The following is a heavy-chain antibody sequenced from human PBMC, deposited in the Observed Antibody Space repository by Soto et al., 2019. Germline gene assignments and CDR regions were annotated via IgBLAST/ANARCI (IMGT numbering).Heavy chain of an antibody. CDR3: VRMVRSGSYLNWFDP. J-gene: IGHJ5*02. V-gene: IGHV6-1*01. CDR2: TYYRSKWYN. CDR1: GDSVSSNSAA. D-gene: IGHD1-26*01. Sequence: SQTLSLTCAISGDSVSSNSAAWNWIRQSPSRGLEWLGRTYYRSKWYNDYAVSVKSRVTINPDTSKNQFSLKLSSVTAADTAVYYCVRMVRSGSYLNWFDPWGQGTLVTVSS.